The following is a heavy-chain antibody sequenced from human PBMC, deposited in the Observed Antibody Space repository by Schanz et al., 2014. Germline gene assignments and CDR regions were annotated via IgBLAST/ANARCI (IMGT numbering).Heavy chain of an antibody. CDR3: ARGLVVGDGQHFYFSYGLDV. CDR2: IRQDVRAK. D-gene: IGHD2-15*01. V-gene: IGHV3-7*01. CDR1: GFNFSSHW. J-gene: IGHJ6*02. Sequence: DVQLVESGGTLVRLGGSLRLSCAASGFNFSSHWMTWVRQAPGRGLEWVANIRQDVRAKYYVDSVKGRFTISRDNIASSLFLQMNSLRAEDSAVYYCARGLVVGDGQHFYFSYGLDVWGQGTTVTVSS.